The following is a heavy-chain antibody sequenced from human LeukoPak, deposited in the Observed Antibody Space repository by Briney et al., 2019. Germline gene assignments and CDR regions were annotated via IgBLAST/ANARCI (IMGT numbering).Heavy chain of an antibody. CDR1: GYTFTGYY. D-gene: IGHD3-9*01. CDR3: ARARYFDWLLYA. J-gene: IGHJ4*02. V-gene: IGHV1-2*02. CDR2: INPNSGGT. Sequence: ASVKVSCKASGYTFTGYYMHWVRQAPGQGLEWMGWINPNSGGTNYAQKFQGRVTMTRDTSISTAYMELRSLRSDDTAVYYCARARYFDWLLYAWGQGTLVTVSS.